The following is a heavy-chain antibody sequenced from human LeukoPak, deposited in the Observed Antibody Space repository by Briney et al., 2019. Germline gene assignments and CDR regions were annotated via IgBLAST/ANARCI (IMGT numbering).Heavy chain of an antibody. CDR3: AKHPSYYYDSSGSETEFDY. CDR2: ISYDGSNK. Sequence: PGGSLRLSCAASGFTFSSYGMPWVRQAPGKGLEWVAVISYDGSNKYYADSVKGRFTISRDNSKNTLYLQMNSLRAEDTAVYYCAKHPSYYYDSSGSETEFDYWGQGTLVTVSS. CDR1: GFTFSSYG. D-gene: IGHD3-22*01. J-gene: IGHJ4*02. V-gene: IGHV3-30*18.